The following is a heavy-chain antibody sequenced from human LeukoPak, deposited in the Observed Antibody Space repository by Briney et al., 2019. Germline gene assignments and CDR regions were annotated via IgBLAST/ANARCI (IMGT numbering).Heavy chain of an antibody. CDR1: GGSISNYY. CDR3: ARRDILTGYYDY. D-gene: IGHD3-9*01. Sequence: SETLSLTCTVSGGSISNYYWTWIRQPPGKGLEWIGYIYYSGSTNSNPSLKSRVTMSVDTSKNQFSLKLSSVTAADTAVYYCARRDILTGYYDYWGQGTLVTVSS. CDR2: IYYSGST. J-gene: IGHJ4*02. V-gene: IGHV4-59*08.